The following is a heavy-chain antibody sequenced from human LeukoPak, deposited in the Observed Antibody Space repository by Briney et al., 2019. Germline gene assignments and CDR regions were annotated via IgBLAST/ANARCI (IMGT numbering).Heavy chain of an antibody. Sequence: ASVKVSCKASGYTFTSYSMHWVRQAPGQRLEWMGWINPGNGNTKYSQTFQGRVTITRDTSASTAYMELSSLTSEDTAVYYCARQAYYYDSSGSFRPYYSDYWGQGTLVTVSS. D-gene: IGHD3-22*01. CDR3: ARQAYYYDSSGSFRPYYSDY. J-gene: IGHJ4*02. CDR1: GYTFTSYS. CDR2: INPGNGNT. V-gene: IGHV1-3*01.